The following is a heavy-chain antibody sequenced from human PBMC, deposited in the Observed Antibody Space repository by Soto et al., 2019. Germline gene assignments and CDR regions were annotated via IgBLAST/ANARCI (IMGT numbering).Heavy chain of an antibody. CDR1: CGSISSGDYY. CDR3: ARREFWSGFDY. CDR2: IYYSGST. D-gene: IGHD3-3*01. Sequence: NPSETLSLTCTVSCGSISSGDYYWSWIRQPPGKGLEWIGYIYYSGSTYYNPSLKSRVTISVDTSKNQFSLKLSSVTAADTAVYYCARREFWSGFDYWGQGTLVTVSS. V-gene: IGHV4-30-4*01. J-gene: IGHJ4*02.